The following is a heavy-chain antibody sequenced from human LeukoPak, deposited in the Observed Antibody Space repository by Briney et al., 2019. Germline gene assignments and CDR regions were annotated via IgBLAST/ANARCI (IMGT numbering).Heavy chain of an antibody. V-gene: IGHV3-30*04. Sequence: GGSLGLSCAASGFTLSSYAMHWVRQAPGKGLEWVAVISYDGSNKYYADSVKGRFTISRDNSKNTLFLQMNSLRAEDTSVYHCAKGLSSGYSGSDYWGQGTLVTVSS. CDR1: GFTLSSYA. J-gene: IGHJ4*02. CDR3: AKGLSSGYSGSDY. D-gene: IGHD3-22*01. CDR2: ISYDGSNK.